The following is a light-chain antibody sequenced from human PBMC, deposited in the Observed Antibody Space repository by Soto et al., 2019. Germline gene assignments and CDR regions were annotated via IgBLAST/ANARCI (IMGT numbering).Light chain of an antibody. CDR3: ERYGCSPPFT. J-gene: IGKJ2*01. V-gene: IGKV3-20*01. CDR2: GAS. Sequence: EIVLTQSPGTLSLSPGERATLFCRASQSVSSNYLAWYQQKPGQAPRLLIYGASNRATGIPDRFSGSVSGTGFTLTISRQEPEDFAVYFCERYGCSPPFTFGQGTKVESK. CDR1: QSVSSNY.